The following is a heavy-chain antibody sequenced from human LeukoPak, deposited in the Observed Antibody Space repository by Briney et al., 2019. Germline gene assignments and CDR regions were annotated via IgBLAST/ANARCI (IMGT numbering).Heavy chain of an antibody. D-gene: IGHD2-15*01. J-gene: IGHJ4*02. CDR1: VYTFTSYY. CDR2: INPSGGST. Sequence: GASVKVSCKASVYTFTSYYMHWVRQAPGQGLEWMGIINPSGGSTSYAQKLQGRVTMTRDPSTRTVYMELSSPRSEDTAVYYCARDCTYCSGGSCFIADFDYWGQGTLVTVSS. V-gene: IGHV1-46*01. CDR3: ARDCTYCSGGSCFIADFDY.